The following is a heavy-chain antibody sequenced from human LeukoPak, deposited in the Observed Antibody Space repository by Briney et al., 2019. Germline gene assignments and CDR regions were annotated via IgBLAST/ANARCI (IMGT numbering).Heavy chain of an antibody. V-gene: IGHV1-18*04. Sequence: GASVKVSCKASGYSFTAYYIHWVRQAPGQGLEWMGWISAYNGNTNYAQKLQGRVTMTTDTSTSTAYMELRSLRSDDTAVYYCARDLRAAAGNWFDPWGQGTLVTVSS. CDR1: GYSFTAYY. CDR3: ARDLRAAAGNWFDP. J-gene: IGHJ5*02. CDR2: ISAYNGNT. D-gene: IGHD6-13*01.